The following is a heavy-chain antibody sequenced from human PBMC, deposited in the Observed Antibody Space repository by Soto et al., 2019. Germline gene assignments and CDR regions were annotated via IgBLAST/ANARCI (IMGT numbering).Heavy chain of an antibody. CDR2: LWYDGSNK. D-gene: IGHD3-22*01. V-gene: IGHV3-33*01. J-gene: IGHJ1*01. CDR1: GFNLSNNG. CDR3: ARQYVYDSSADYVYLQP. Sequence: PGGSLRLSCAASGFNLSNNGIHWVRQGPGKGLEWVAVLWYDGSNKYYPDSVKGRFTISRYNPKNTVYLQINSLRAEDTAVYYCARQYVYDSSADYVYLQPWGQGT.